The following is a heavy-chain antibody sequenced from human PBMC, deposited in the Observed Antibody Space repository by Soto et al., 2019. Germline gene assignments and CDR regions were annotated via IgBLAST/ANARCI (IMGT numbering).Heavy chain of an antibody. D-gene: IGHD3-16*01. Sequence: QVQLQESGPGLVKPSDPLSRTCVVSSYSISSGNWWGWIRQPPGKGLEWLVYMSYTGTTYYNSSLKSRVTMSVDTSKNQFSLRLMSVTAVDTAVYYCGRLPRLGSPCDYWGQGILVTFSS. CDR2: MSYTGTT. J-gene: IGHJ4*02. V-gene: IGHV4-28*01. CDR1: SYSISSGNW. CDR3: GRLPRLGSPCDY.